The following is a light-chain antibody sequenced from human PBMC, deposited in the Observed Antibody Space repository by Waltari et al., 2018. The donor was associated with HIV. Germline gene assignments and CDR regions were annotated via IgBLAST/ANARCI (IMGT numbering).Light chain of an antibody. Sequence: ETVLTQSPATLSLSPGERATLSCRASQSIDIYLAWYQQRHGQAPRLLIYDASNRATGIPPRFSGSGSGTDFTLTISSLEPEDFAVYYCQQRKHWPPLTFGGGTKVEI. V-gene: IGKV3-11*01. CDR2: DAS. J-gene: IGKJ4*01. CDR1: QSIDIY. CDR3: QQRKHWPPLT.